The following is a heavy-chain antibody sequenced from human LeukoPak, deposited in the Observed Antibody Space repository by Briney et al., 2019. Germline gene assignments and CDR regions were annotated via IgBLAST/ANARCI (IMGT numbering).Heavy chain of an antibody. CDR2: IIPICGTA. Sequence: SVKVSCKASGGTFSSYAISWVRQAPGQGLEWMGGIIPICGTANYAQKFQGRVTMTTDEYTNKAYMELSSMRSEDTAVYYCARAISSGSSGFDPWGQGTLVTVSS. V-gene: IGHV1-69*05. D-gene: IGHD3-22*01. J-gene: IGHJ5*02. CDR3: ARAISSGSSGFDP. CDR1: GGTFSSYA.